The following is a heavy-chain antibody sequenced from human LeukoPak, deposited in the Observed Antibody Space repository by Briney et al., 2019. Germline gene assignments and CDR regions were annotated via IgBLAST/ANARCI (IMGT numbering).Heavy chain of an antibody. CDR3: ARLQMVRGVIIRYYFDY. CDR1: GGSISNYY. Sequence: SETLSLTCTVSGGSISNYYWSWIRQPPGKGLEWIGSIYYSGSTYYNPSLKSRVTISVDTSKNQFSLKLSSVTAADTAVYYCARLQMVRGVIIRYYFDYWGQGTLVTVSS. CDR2: IYYSGST. D-gene: IGHD3-10*01. J-gene: IGHJ4*02. V-gene: IGHV4-39*01.